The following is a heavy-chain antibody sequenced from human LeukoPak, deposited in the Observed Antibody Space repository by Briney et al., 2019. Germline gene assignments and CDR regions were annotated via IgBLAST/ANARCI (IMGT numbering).Heavy chain of an antibody. CDR1: GFTFSSYS. CDR2: ISSSSSYI. Sequence: GGSLRLSCAASGFTFSSYSMNWVRQAPGKGLEWVSSISSSSSYIYYADSVKGRFTISRDNAKNSLYLQMNSLRAEDTAVYYCARAGFDSGWYGEFDYWGQGTLVTVSS. J-gene: IGHJ4*02. CDR3: ARAGFDSGWYGEFDY. V-gene: IGHV3-21*01. D-gene: IGHD6-19*01.